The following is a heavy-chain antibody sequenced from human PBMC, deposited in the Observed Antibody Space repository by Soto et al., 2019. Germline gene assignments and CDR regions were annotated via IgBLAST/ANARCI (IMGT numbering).Heavy chain of an antibody. D-gene: IGHD6-6*01. CDR3: ARPGYSSSSYGMDV. V-gene: IGHV3-48*02. CDR1: GFTFRSYS. J-gene: IGHJ6*02. Sequence: GGSLRLSCAASGFTFRSYSMNWVRQAPGKGLEWVSYISSSSSTIYYADSLKGRFTISSDNAKHSLYLQMNSLGDEDTAVYYCARPGYSSSSYGMDVWGQGTTVTVSS. CDR2: ISSSSSTI.